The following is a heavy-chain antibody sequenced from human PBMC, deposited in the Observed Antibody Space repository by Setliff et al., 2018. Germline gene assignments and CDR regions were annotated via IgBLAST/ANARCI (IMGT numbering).Heavy chain of an antibody. V-gene: IGHV1-18*01. CDR3: ARDSRIRFTKEEGGAYYYGMDV. Sequence: ASVNVSCKASNYTFINYGMSWVRQIPGHGLEWMGWISGSSGDASYAQKFQGRVIITLDTLTTTAYMELRSLRSDDTAVYYCARDSRIRFTKEEGGAYYYGMDVWGQGTTVTVSS. J-gene: IGHJ6*02. CDR1: NYTFINYG. CDR2: ISGSSGDA. D-gene: IGHD2-8*01.